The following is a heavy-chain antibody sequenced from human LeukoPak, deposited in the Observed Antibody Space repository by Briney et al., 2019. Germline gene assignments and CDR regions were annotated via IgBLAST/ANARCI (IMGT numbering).Heavy chain of an antibody. CDR2: IIPIFGTA. Sequence: ASVKVSCKASGGTFSSYAISWVRQAPGQGLEWMGGIIPIFGTANYAQKFQGRVTITTDESTSTAYMELSSLRPEDTAVYYCARDGGGIAVAAPGGDAFDIWGQGTMVTVSS. CDR1: GGTFSSYA. CDR3: ARDGGGIAVAAPGGDAFDI. D-gene: IGHD6-19*01. V-gene: IGHV1-69*05. J-gene: IGHJ3*02.